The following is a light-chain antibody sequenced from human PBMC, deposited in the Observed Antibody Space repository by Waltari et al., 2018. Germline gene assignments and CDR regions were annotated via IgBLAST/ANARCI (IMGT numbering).Light chain of an antibody. CDR2: AAS. V-gene: IGKV1-39*01. J-gene: IGKJ2*01. CDR3: QQSYSTPPT. Sequence: DIQMHQSPSSLSASVGDRVTINCRACPSISSYLNWYQQKPGKAPKLLIYAASSLQSGVPSRCSGSGSGTDFTLTISSLQAEDFATYYCQQSYSTPPTFGQGTKLEIK. CDR1: PSISSY.